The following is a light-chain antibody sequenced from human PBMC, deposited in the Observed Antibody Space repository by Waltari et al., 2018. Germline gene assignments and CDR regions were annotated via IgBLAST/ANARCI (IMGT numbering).Light chain of an antibody. V-gene: IGLV1-47*01. Sequence: QSVLTQPPSASGTPGQSVTISCSGSLSNIGANFVYWYQQGPGTAPKILIDRNEQRPSVCPDRFSAANSGTSASLAISGLRSEDEADYFCAAWDDSLSGHFVFGTGTKVIV. CDR3: AAWDDSLSGHFV. CDR1: LSNIGANF. J-gene: IGLJ1*01. CDR2: RNE.